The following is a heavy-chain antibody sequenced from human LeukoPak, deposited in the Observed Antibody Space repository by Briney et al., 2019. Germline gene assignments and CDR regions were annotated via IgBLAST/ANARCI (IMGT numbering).Heavy chain of an antibody. J-gene: IGHJ4*02. CDR3: AKDSEGSGLRRGPDRFFDH. CDR2: TSGVGGST. Sequence: PGGSLRLSCAASGFTFSDYAMSWVRQAPGKGLGWVAATSGVGGSTYYADSVRGRFTISRDNSKNTLYLQMNSLRAEDTAVYYCAKDSEGSGLRRGPDRFFDHWGQGTLVTVSS. V-gene: IGHV3-23*01. CDR1: GFTFSDYA. D-gene: IGHD6-19*01.